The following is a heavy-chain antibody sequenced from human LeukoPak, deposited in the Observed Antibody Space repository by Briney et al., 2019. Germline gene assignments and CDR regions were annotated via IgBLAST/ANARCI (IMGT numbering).Heavy chain of an antibody. Sequence: SQTLSLTCTVSGGSISSGSYYWRWIRQPAGTGLEWIGRIYTSGSTNYNPSLKSRVTISVDTSKNQFSLKLSSVTAADTAVYYCARGLTDDSSGYYWFDHWGQGTLVTVSS. CDR2: IYTSGST. V-gene: IGHV4-61*02. CDR3: ARGLTDDSSGYYWFDH. CDR1: GGSISSGSYY. J-gene: IGHJ5*02. D-gene: IGHD3-22*01.